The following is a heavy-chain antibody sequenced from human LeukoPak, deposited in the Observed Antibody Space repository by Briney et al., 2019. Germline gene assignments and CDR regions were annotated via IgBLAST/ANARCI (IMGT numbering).Heavy chain of an antibody. CDR3: ARDIGSSWYGGYYYGMDV. CDR2: IYTSGST. V-gene: IGHV4-4*07. CDR1: GGSISSYY. D-gene: IGHD6-13*01. Sequence: PSETLSLTCTVSGGSISSYYWSWIRQPAGKGLGWIGRIYTSGSTNYNPSLKSRVTMSVDTSKNQFSLKLSSVTAADTAVYYCARDIGSSWYGGYYYGMDVWGQGTTVTVSS. J-gene: IGHJ6*02.